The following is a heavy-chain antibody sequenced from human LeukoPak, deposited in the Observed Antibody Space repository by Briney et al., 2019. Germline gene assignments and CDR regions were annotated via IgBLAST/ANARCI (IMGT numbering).Heavy chain of an antibody. CDR2: ITSRGEST. CDR3: ARDRPNHYGSDGHYYRRDGDY. Sequence: GGSLRLSCAASGFTFSIYAMSWVRQAPGKGLQWVSSITSRGESTWYVDSVKGGFTITRDNSENTLYPQMHSLRAQDTAVYYCARDRPNHYGSDGHYYRRDGDYWGRGTLVSVSS. J-gene: IGHJ4*02. CDR1: GFTFSIYA. V-gene: IGHV3-23*01. D-gene: IGHD3-10*01.